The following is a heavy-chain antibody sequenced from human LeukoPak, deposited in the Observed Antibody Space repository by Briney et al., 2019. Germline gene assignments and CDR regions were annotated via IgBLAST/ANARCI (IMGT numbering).Heavy chain of an antibody. V-gene: IGHV1-2*02. CDR2: IIPNSGGT. J-gene: IGHJ4*02. D-gene: IGHD4-17*01. CDR3: ASSSTVPNYYFDY. Sequence: ASVKVSCKASGYTFTGYYMHWVRQAPGQGLEWMGWIIPNSGGTSYAQKFQGRVTMTRDTSISTAYMELSRLRSDDTAVYYCASSSTVPNYYFDYWGQGTLVTVSS. CDR1: GYTFTGYY.